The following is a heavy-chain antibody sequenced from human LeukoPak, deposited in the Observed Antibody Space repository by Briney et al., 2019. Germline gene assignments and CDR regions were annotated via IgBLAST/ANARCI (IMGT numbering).Heavy chain of an antibody. CDR2: INPNSGGT. J-gene: IGHJ6*02. CDR3: ATAQVGATQDYYGMDV. CDR1: GYTFTGYY. D-gene: IGHD1-26*01. V-gene: IGHV1-2*06. Sequence: ASVKVSCKASGYTFTGYYMHWVRQAPGQGLEWMGRINPNSGGTNYAQKFQGRVTMTRDTSISTAYMELSSLRSEDTAVYYCATAQVGATQDYYGMDVWGQGTTVTVSS.